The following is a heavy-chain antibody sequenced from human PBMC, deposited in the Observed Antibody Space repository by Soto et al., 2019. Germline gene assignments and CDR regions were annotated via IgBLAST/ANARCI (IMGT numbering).Heavy chain of an antibody. CDR1: GFTFSNAW. CDR2: IKSKNDGGIT. CDR3: TTGSVGY. V-gene: IGHV3-15*07. J-gene: IGHJ4*02. Sequence: GGSLRLSCAASGFTFSNAWMNWVRQAPGKGLEWVGRIKSKNDGGITDYAAPVKGRFTISRDDSKNTLYLQMNSLKTEDTAVYYCTTGSVGYWGQGTLVTVSS.